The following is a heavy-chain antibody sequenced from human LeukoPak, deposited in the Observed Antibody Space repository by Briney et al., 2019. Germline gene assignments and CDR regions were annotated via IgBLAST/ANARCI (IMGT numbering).Heavy chain of an antibody. D-gene: IGHD5-24*01. CDR3: ARETPRRGETRDGYR. CDR2: IKQDSTYN. J-gene: IGHJ4*02. CDR1: GFTFSDYW. V-gene: IGHV3-7*01. Sequence: GGSLRLSCVGSGFTFSDYWMTWVRQAPGKGLEWVANIKQDSTYNYYVDSVKGRFTISRDNPKNLLFLQINSLRVEDTAVYYCARETPRRGETRDGYRWGQGTVVTVSS.